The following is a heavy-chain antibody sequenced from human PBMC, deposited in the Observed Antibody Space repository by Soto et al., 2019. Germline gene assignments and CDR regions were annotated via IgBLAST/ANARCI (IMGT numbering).Heavy chain of an antibody. CDR3: ARVSGSYYYGMDV. J-gene: IGHJ6*02. Sequence: QVQLQESGPGLVKPSGTLSLTCAVSGGSISSSNWWSWVRQPPGKGLEWIGEIYHSGSTNYNPSLKRRVTIAVDKSKNQFSLKLSSVTAADTAVYYCARVSGSYYYGMDVWGQGTTVTVSS. CDR1: GGSISSSNW. CDR2: IYHSGST. V-gene: IGHV4-4*02.